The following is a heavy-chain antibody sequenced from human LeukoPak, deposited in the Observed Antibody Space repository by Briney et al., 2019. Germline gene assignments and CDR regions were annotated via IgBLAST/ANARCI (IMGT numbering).Heavy chain of an antibody. CDR1: GNYW. J-gene: IGHJ4*02. V-gene: IGHV3-74*01. D-gene: IGHD3-22*01. Sequence: AGGSLRLSCAASGNYWMHWVRQAPGKGLVWVSHINGDGSWTTYADSVKGRFTISKDNAKNTLYLQMNSLRAEDTAVYYCAKIRSYYYDSSGYYYGFFDYWGQGTLVTVSS. CDR3: AKIRSYYYDSSGYYYGFFDY. CDR2: INGDGSWT.